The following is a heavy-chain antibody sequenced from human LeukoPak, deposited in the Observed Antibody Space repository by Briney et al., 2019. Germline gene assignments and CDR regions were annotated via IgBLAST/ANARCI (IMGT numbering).Heavy chain of an antibody. CDR1: GFTVSSNY. CDR3: ARGGRLVRGVPHDS. V-gene: IGHV3-53*05. Sequence: PGGSLRLSCAASGFTVSSNYMGWVRQAPGKGLEWVSVIYSGGSTYYADSVKGRFTISRDNSKNTLYLQMNSLRPEDTSVYYCARGGRLVRGVPHDSWGQGTLVSVSS. D-gene: IGHD3-10*01. CDR2: IYSGGST. J-gene: IGHJ4*02.